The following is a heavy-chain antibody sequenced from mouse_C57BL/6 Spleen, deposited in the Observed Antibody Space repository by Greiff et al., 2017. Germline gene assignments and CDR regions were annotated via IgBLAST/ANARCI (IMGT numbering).Heavy chain of an antibody. J-gene: IGHJ1*03. D-gene: IGHD2-4*01. CDR3: ARDYDYERYFDV. Sequence: VKLVESGAELARPGASVKLSCKASGYTFTSYGISWVKQRTGQGLEWIGEIYPRSGNTYYNEKFKGKATLTADKSSSTAYMELRSLTSEDSAVYFCARDYDYERYFDVWGTGTTVTVSS. V-gene: IGHV1-81*01. CDR2: IYPRSGNT. CDR1: GYTFTSYG.